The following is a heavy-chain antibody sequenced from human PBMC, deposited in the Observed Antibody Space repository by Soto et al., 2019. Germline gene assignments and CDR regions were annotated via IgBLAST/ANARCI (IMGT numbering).Heavy chain of an antibody. CDR1: GGTFSSYT. CDR2: IIPILGIA. D-gene: IGHD6-13*01. CDR3: ARSPTDSSPCDY. Sequence: VQLVQSGAEVKKPGSSVKVSCKASGGTFSSYTISWVRQAPGQGLEWMGRIIPILGIANYAQKFQGRVTITADKSTSTAYMELSSLRSEDTAVYFCARSPTDSSPCDYWGQGTLVTVSS. V-gene: IGHV1-69*02. J-gene: IGHJ4*02.